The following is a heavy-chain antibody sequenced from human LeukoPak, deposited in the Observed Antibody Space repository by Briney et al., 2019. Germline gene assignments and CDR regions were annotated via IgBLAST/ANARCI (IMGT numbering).Heavy chain of an antibody. D-gene: IGHD1-26*01. V-gene: IGHV3-33*01. CDR3: ARAGGSLTRPEADGDAFDI. J-gene: IGHJ3*02. CDR1: GFTFSSYG. Sequence: PGGSLRPSCAASGFTFSSYGMHWVRQAPGKGLEWVAVIWYDGSNKYYADYVKGRFTISRDNSKNTLYLQMNSLRAEDTAVYYCARAGGSLTRPEADGDAFDIWGQGTMVTVSS. CDR2: IWYDGSNK.